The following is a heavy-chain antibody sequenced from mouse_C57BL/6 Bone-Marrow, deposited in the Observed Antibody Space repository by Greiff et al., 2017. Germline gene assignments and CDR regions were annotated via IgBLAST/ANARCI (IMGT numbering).Heavy chain of an antibody. CDR2: IDPENGDT. V-gene: IGHV14-4*01. Sequence: VQLQQSGAELVRPGASVKLSCTASGFNIKDDYMHWVKQRPEQGLEWLGWIDPENGDTAYASKFQGKATITADTYSKTAYLQLSSLTSEDSAVYYCTTWGDGYYWVAYWGQGTLVTVAA. CDR3: TTWGDGYYWVAY. D-gene: IGHD2-3*01. CDR1: GFNIKDDY. J-gene: IGHJ3*01.